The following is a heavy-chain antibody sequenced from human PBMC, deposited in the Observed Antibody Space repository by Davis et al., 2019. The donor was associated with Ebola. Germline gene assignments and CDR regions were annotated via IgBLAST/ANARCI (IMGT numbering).Heavy chain of an antibody. Sequence: ASVKVSCKASGYTFTSYDIDWVRQATGQGLEWMGWMNPNSGNTGYAQKFQGRVTITRNTSISTAYMELSSLRSEDTAVYYCARVAIFGVGPNWCDPWGQGALVTVSS. V-gene: IGHV1-8*03. J-gene: IGHJ5*02. CDR1: GYTFTSYD. D-gene: IGHD3-3*01. CDR2: MNPNSGNT. CDR3: ARVAIFGVGPNWCDP.